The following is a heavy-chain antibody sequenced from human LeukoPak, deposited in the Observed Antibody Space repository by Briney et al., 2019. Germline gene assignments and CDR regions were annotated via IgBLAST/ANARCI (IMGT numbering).Heavy chain of an antibody. CDR3: ARATVAGTQRGYDH. Sequence: SETLSLTCAVFGGTFSGYNWAWIRQPPGKGLEWIGEITQSGSTNYNPSLQGRVTISVDTPKKQFSLTVPSVTAADRAVYYCARATVAGTQRGYDHWGQGTLVTVSS. CDR1: GGTFSGYN. D-gene: IGHD6-19*01. CDR2: ITQSGST. J-gene: IGHJ4*02. V-gene: IGHV4-34*01.